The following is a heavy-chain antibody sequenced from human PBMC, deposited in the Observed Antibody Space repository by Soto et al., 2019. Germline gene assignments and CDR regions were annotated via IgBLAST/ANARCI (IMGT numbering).Heavy chain of an antibody. CDR1: GGSFSGYY. CDR2: INHSGST. CDR3: ATSPHYCSSTSCYHEGEYFQH. V-gene: IGHV4-34*01. D-gene: IGHD2-2*01. Sequence: QVQLQQWGAGLLKPSETLSLTCAVYGGSFSGYYWSWIRQPPGKGLEWIGEINHSGSTNYNPSLKSRVTIPVATSKNQLSLKLSYVTAADSAVYYCATSPHYCSSTSCYHEGEYFQHWGQGTLVTVSS. J-gene: IGHJ1*01.